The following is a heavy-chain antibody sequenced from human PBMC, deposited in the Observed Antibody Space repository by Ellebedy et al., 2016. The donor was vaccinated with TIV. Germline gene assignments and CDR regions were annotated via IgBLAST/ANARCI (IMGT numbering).Heavy chain of an antibody. Sequence: ASVKVSCKASGYTFTSYAMHWVRQASGQRLEWMGWINAGNGNTKYSQKFQGRVTITRDTSASTAYMELSSLRSEDTAVYYCARVEGYCSGGSCYDTLDYWGQGTLVTVSS. D-gene: IGHD2-15*01. CDR3: ARVEGYCSGGSCYDTLDY. CDR1: GYTFTSYA. CDR2: INAGNGNT. V-gene: IGHV1-3*01. J-gene: IGHJ4*02.